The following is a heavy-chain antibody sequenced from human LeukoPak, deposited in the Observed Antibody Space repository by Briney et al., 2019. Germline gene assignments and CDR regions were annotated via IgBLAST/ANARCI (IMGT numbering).Heavy chain of an antibody. CDR3: ARAVPFDY. J-gene: IGHJ4*02. CDR2: IHHSGST. V-gene: IGHV4-30-2*01. CDR1: GGSISSGGYS. Sequence: SETLSLTCAVSGGSISSGGYSWSWIRQPPGKGLEWIGYIHHSGSTYYNPSLKSRVTISVDRSKNQFSLKLSSVTAADTAVYYCARAVPFDYWGQGTLVTVSS.